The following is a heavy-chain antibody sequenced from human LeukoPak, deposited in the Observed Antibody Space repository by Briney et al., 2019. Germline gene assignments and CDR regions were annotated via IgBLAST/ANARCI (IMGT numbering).Heavy chain of an antibody. V-gene: IGHV4-31*03. CDR1: GGSISSGGYY. Sequence: SETLSLTCTVSGGSISSGGYYWSWIRQHPGKGLEWIGYIYYSGSTYYNPSLKSRVTISVDTSKNQFSLQLSSVTAADTAVYYCARGLYCSSTSCYTGANNWFDPWGQGTLVTVSS. D-gene: IGHD2-2*02. J-gene: IGHJ5*02. CDR3: ARGLYCSSTSCYTGANNWFDP. CDR2: IYYSGST.